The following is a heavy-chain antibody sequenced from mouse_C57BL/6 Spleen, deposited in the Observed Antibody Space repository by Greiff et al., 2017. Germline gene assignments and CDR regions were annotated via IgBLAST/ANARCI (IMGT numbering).Heavy chain of an antibody. Sequence: EVQLQQSGAELVRPGASVKLSCTASGFNIKDDYMHWVKQRPEQGLEWIGWIDPENGDTEYASKFQGKATITADPSSNTAYLQLSSLTSEDTAVYYCTLYGYFDYWGQGTTLTVSS. J-gene: IGHJ2*01. CDR2: IDPENGDT. D-gene: IGHD1-1*02. CDR1: GFNIKDDY. CDR3: TLYGYFDY. V-gene: IGHV14-4*01.